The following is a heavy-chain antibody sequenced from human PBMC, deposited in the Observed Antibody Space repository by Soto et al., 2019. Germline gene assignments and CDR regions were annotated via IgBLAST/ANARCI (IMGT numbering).Heavy chain of an antibody. CDR1: GYTFSIYG. V-gene: IGHV1-18*01. D-gene: IGHD5-18*01. CDR2: ITAHNGNT. CDR3: ARDRGPGHSQGFLQWGQRVEAYYFYAMDV. Sequence: QVQLVQSGAEVKKPGASVKVSCLTSGYTFSIYGISWVRQAPGQGLEWMGCITAHNGNTKYAQKFQGRLTMTTDTSTRTAYMELRSLRSDDTAVYYCARDRGPGHSQGFLQWGQRVEAYYFYAMDVWGQGTTVTVSS. J-gene: IGHJ6*02.